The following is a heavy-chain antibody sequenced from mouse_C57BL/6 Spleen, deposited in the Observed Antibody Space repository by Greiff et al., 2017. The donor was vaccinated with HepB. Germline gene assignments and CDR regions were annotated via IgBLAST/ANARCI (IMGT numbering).Heavy chain of an antibody. CDR2: IDPETGGT. J-gene: IGHJ3*01. CDR3: TNPPSAY. V-gene: IGHV1-15*01. Sequence: VQGVESGAELVRPGASVTLSCKASGYTFTDYEMHWVKQTPVHGLEWIGAIDPETGGTAYNQKFKGKAILTADKSSSTAYMELRSLTSEDSAVYYCTNPPSAYWGQGTLVTVSA. CDR1: GYTFTDYE.